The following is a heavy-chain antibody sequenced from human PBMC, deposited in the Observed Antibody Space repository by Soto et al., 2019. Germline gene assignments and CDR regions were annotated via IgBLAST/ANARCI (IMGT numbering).Heavy chain of an antibody. Sequence: PSETLSLTCTVSGGSISSGGYYWSWIRQHPGKGLEWIGYIYYSGSTYYNPSLKSRVTISVDTSKNQFSLKLSSVTAADTAVYYCARVLVEHIVVVTATRYFDYWGQGTLVTVSS. CDR3: ARVLVEHIVVVTATRYFDY. V-gene: IGHV4-31*03. D-gene: IGHD2-21*02. J-gene: IGHJ4*02. CDR2: IYYSGST. CDR1: GGSISSGGYY.